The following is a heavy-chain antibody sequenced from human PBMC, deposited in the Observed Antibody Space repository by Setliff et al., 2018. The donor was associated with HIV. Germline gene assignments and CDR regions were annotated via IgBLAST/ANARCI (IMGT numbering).Heavy chain of an antibody. Sequence: PSETLSLTCAVSGGSMSSSNWWSWVRQPPGKGLEWIGEIYHSGSTNYNPSLKSRVTISVDTSKNQFSLKLSSVTAADTAVFYCARGSQWELLPYFDYWGQGTLVTVSS. CDR3: ARGSQWELLPYFDY. V-gene: IGHV4-4*02. CDR2: IYHSGST. J-gene: IGHJ4*02. D-gene: IGHD1-26*01. CDR1: GGSMSSSNW.